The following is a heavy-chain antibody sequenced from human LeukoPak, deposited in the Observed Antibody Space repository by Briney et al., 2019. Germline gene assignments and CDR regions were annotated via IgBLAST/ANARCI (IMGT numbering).Heavy chain of an antibody. CDR3: ARRAGAYSHPYDY. Sequence: ASVKVSCKASGYTFSVYFINWVRQAPGQGLEWMGIIYPSGGRTNYAQKFQGRVTMTRDMSTSTVYMELSSLRSDDTAVYYCARRAGAYSHPYDYWGQGTLVTVSS. D-gene: IGHD4/OR15-4a*01. CDR1: GYTFSVYF. J-gene: IGHJ4*02. CDR2: IYPSGGRT. V-gene: IGHV1-46*01.